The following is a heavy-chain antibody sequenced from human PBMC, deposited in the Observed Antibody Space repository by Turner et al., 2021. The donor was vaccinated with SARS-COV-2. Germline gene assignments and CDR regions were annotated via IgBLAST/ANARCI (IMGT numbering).Heavy chain of an antibody. CDR1: GFTFSGSA. Sequence: EVPLVESGGGLVQPGGSLKLSCAASGFTFSGSAMHWVRQASGKGLEWVGRIRSKANGYATAYAASVKGRFTISRDDSKNTAYLQMNSLKTEDTAVYYCTSDRIPAAGGADYWGQGTLVTVSS. J-gene: IGHJ4*02. CDR2: IRSKANGYAT. V-gene: IGHV3-73*01. D-gene: IGHD6-13*01. CDR3: TSDRIPAAGGADY.